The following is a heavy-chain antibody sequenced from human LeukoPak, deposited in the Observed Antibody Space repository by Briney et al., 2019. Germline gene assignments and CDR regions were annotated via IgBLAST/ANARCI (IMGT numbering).Heavy chain of an antibody. CDR3: ARESTTYRVYGLDAFDV. V-gene: IGHV3-30*02. CDR1: GFPFSNYG. J-gene: IGHJ3*01. Sequence: SGGSLRLSCAASGFPFSNYGMHWVRQAPGKGLEWVAFIRYDGDDKFYADSVKGRFTISRDSSKNTLYLQMNSLGPEDTAVFYCARESTTYRVYGLDAFDVWGQGTVVTVSS. D-gene: IGHD5/OR15-5a*01. CDR2: IRYDGDDK.